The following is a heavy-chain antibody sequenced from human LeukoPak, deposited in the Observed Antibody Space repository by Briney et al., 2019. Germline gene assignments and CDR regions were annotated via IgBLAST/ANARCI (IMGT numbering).Heavy chain of an antibody. CDR1: GFTFSSFD. CDR3: ARVASGSGSYHFDY. CDR2: IGAAGDT. J-gene: IGHJ4*02. Sequence: GGSLRLSCAASGFTFSSFDMHWVRQAAGKGLEWVSGIGAAGDTYSLGSVKGRFTISRENGKNSLYLQMNSLRAGDTGVYYCARVASGSGSYHFDYWGQGMLVTVSS. V-gene: IGHV3-13*04. D-gene: IGHD3-10*01.